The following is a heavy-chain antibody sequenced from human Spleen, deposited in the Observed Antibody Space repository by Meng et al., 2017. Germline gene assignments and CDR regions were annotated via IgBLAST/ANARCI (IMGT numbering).Heavy chain of an antibody. CDR1: GYTFTSYA. J-gene: IGHJ5*02. CDR2: INTNTGNP. D-gene: IGHD3-3*01. CDR3: ARCYYDFWSGYYLPANWFDP. V-gene: IGHV7-4-1*02. Sequence: VQRVQSGTDLKKPGSSVKVSCKASGYTFTSYAMNWGRQAPGQGLEWMGWINTNTGNPTYAQGFTGRFVFSLDTSVSTAYLQISSLKAEDTAVYYCARCYYDFWSGYYLPANWFDPWGQGTLVTVSS.